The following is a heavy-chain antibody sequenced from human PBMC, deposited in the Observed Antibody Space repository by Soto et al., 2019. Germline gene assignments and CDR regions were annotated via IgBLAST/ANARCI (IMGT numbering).Heavy chain of an antibody. CDR1: GGTFSSYA. CDR2: IIPIFGTA. V-gene: IGHV1-69*06. D-gene: IGHD1-26*01. Sequence: SVKVSCKASGGTFSSYAISWVRQAPGQGLEWMGGIIPIFGTANYAQKFQGRVTITADKSTSTAYMELSSLRSEDTAVYYCARGLSGSYYYYGMDVWGQGTTVTVSS. J-gene: IGHJ6*02. CDR3: ARGLSGSYYYYGMDV.